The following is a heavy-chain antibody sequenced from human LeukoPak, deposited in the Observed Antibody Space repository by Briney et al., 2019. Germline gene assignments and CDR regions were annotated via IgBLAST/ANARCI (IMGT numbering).Heavy chain of an antibody. D-gene: IGHD3-3*01. J-gene: IGHJ6*02. CDR2: IKQDGSEK. Sequence: PGGSLRLSCAASGFTFSSYWMSWVRQAPGKGLEWVANIKQDGSEKYYVDSVKGRFTISRDNAKNSLYLQMNSLRAEDTAVYYCARGDYDFWSGYEYYYGMDVWGQGTTVTVSS. CDR3: ARGDYDFWSGYEYYYGMDV. CDR1: GFTFSSYW. V-gene: IGHV3-7*01.